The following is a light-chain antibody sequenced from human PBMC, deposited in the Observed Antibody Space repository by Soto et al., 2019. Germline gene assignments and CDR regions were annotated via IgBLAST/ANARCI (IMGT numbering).Light chain of an antibody. CDR3: QQYHTSLIT. Sequence: VYKSLSSVSASVGDRVTITCRASQSISSYLNWYQQKPGKAPKLLIYAASSLQSGVPSRFSGSGSGTEFTLTIDRLQPDDFATYYCQQYHTSLITFGHGTRLEVK. V-gene: IGKV1-39*01. CDR1: QSISSY. J-gene: IGKJ5*01. CDR2: AAS.